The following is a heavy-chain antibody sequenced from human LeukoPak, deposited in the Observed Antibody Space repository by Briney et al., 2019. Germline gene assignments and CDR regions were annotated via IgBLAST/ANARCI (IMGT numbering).Heavy chain of an antibody. D-gene: IGHD1-26*01. CDR3: AREWELLGYYYYGMDV. CDR1: GFTFSSYG. J-gene: IGHJ6*02. V-gene: IGHV3-33*01. Sequence: GRSLRLSCAASGFTFSSYGMHWVRQAPGKGLEWVAAIWYDGSNKYYADSVKGRFTISRDNSKNTLYLQMNSLRAEDTAVYYCAREWELLGYYYYGMDVWGQGTTVTVSS. CDR2: IWYDGSNK.